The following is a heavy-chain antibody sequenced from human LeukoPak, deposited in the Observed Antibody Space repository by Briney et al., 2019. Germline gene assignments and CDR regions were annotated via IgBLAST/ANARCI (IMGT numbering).Heavy chain of an antibody. J-gene: IGHJ6*02. Sequence: SLRLSCAASGFTFDDYAMHWVRQAPGKGLEWVSGISWNSGSIGYADSVKGRFTISRDNAKNSLYLQMNSLRAEDTALYYCAKGAVPAAIHYYYYYGMDVWGQGTTVTVSS. CDR1: GFTFDDYA. CDR2: ISWNSGSI. CDR3: AKGAVPAAIHYYYYYGMDV. D-gene: IGHD2-2*02. V-gene: IGHV3-9*01.